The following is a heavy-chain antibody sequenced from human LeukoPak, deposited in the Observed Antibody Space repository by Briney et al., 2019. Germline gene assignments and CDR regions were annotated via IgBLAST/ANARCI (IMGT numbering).Heavy chain of an antibody. Sequence: SETLSLTCSVSGGSISSSSYYCGWIRQPPGKGLEWIGTIFYSGNTDYNPSLKSRVTISVDTSKDQFSLNLTSVTAADTAVYYCVRDHYYDSSGYTFRHWGQGTLVSVSS. J-gene: IGHJ1*01. CDR2: IFYSGNT. D-gene: IGHD3-22*01. CDR3: VRDHYYDSSGYTFRH. V-gene: IGHV4-39*07. CDR1: GGSISSSSYY.